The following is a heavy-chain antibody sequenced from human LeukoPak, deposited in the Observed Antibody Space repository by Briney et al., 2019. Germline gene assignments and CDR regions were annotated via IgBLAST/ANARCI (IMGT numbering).Heavy chain of an antibody. CDR3: ARARRSSGSYCFDY. Sequence: GGSLRLSCAASGFTFSSYSMNWVRQAPGKGLEWVSSISSSSSYIYYADSVKGRFTISRDNAKNSLYLQMNSLRAEDTAVYYCARARRSSGSYCFDYWGQGTLVTVSS. CDR2: ISSSSSYI. J-gene: IGHJ4*02. V-gene: IGHV3-21*01. CDR1: GFTFSSYS. D-gene: IGHD1-26*01.